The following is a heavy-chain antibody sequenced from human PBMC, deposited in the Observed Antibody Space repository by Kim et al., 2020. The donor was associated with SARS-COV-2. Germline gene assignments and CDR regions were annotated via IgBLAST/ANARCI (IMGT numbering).Heavy chain of an antibody. D-gene: IGHD3-9*01. CDR3: ARLGYDILTGYSPFYY. V-gene: IGHV4-31*03. CDR2: IYYSGST. J-gene: IGHJ4*02. CDR1: GGSISSGGYY. Sequence: SETLSLTCTVSGGSISSGGYYWSWIRQHPGKGLEWIGYIYYSGSTYYNPSLKSRVTISVDTSKNQFSLKLSSVTAADTAVYYCARLGYDILTGYSPFYYWGQGTLVTVSS.